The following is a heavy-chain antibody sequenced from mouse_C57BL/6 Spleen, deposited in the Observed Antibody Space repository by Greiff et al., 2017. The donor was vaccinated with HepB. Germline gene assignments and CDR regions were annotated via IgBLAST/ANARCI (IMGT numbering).Heavy chain of an antibody. CDR3: ARGLTAQTEQAWFAY. Sequence: QVQLKQPGAELVRPGSSVKLSCKASGYTFTSYWMHWVKQRPIQGLEWIGNIDPSDSETHYNQKFKDKATLTVDKSSSTAYMQLSSLTSEDSAVYYGARGLTAQTEQAWFAYWGQGTLVTVSA. V-gene: IGHV1-52*01. D-gene: IGHD3-2*02. J-gene: IGHJ3*01. CDR2: IDPSDSET. CDR1: GYTFTSYW.